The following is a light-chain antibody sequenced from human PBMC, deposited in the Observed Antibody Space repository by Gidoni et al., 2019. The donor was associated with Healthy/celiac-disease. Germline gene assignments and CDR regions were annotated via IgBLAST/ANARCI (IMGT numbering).Light chain of an antibody. CDR1: QSISSY. Sequence: DIQMTQSPSSLSASVGDRVTITCRASQSISSYLNWYQQKPGKDPKLLIYSASSLQSGVPTMFSGGGSGTDFTLTISSLQPEDFATYYCQQSYSTPSTFGQGTKLEIK. V-gene: IGKV1-39*01. CDR2: SAS. J-gene: IGKJ2*01. CDR3: QQSYSTPST.